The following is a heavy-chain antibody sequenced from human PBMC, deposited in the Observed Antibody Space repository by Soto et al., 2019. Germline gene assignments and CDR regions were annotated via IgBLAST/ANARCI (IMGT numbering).Heavy chain of an antibody. CDR3: ARDSRVRYSSGWYSDY. CDR1: GFSLSTSGVG. J-gene: IGHJ4*02. D-gene: IGHD6-19*01. Sequence: QITLKESGPTLVKPTQTLTLTCTFSGFSLSTSGVGVGWIRQPPGKALEWLALIYWNDDKRYSTSLKSRLNITKDTSKNQVVLTMTNIDPVDTATYYCARDSRVRYSSGWYSDYWGQGTLVTVSS. V-gene: IGHV2-5*01. CDR2: IYWNDDK.